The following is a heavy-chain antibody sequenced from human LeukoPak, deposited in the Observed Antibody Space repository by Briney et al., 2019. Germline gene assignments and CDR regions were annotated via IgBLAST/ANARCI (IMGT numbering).Heavy chain of an antibody. CDR2: ISGSGGST. CDR1: GFTFSSYD. CDR3: ARALRIYYYFDY. Sequence: GGSLRLSCAASGFTFSSYDMSWVRQAPGKGLEWVSAISGSGGSTYYADSVKGRFTISRDNSKNTLYLQMNSLRAEDTAVYYCARALRIYYYFDYWGQGTLVTVSS. D-gene: IGHD1-26*01. V-gene: IGHV3-23*01. J-gene: IGHJ4*02.